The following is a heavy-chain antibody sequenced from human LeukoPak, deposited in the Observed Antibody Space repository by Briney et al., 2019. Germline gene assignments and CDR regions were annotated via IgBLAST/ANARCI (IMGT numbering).Heavy chain of an antibody. V-gene: IGHV1-46*01. J-gene: IGHJ5*02. CDR3: ARVRPPGRCSGGSCYWCDP. CDR2: INPSGGST. Sequence: ASVKVSCKASGYTFTSYYMHWVRQAPGQGLEWMGIINPSGGSTSYAQKFQGRVTMTRDTSTSTVYMELSSLRSEDTAVYYCARVRPPGRCSGGSCYWCDPWGQGTLVTVSS. D-gene: IGHD2-15*01. CDR1: GYTFTSYY.